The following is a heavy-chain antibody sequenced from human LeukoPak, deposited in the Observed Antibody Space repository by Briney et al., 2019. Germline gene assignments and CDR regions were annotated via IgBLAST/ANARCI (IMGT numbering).Heavy chain of an antibody. Sequence: SETLSLTCAVYGGSFSGYYWSWIRQPPGKGLEWIGEINHSGSTNYNPSLKSRVTISVDTSKNQFSLKLSSVTAADTAVYYCARGPGYYGSGRSNYYYYYNMDVWGKGTPVTISS. CDR1: GGSFSGYY. CDR3: ARGPGYYGSGRSNYYYYYNMDV. D-gene: IGHD3-10*01. CDR2: INHSGST. V-gene: IGHV4-34*01. J-gene: IGHJ6*03.